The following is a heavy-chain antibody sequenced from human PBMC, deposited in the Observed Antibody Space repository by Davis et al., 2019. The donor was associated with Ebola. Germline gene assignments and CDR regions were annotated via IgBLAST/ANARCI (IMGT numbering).Heavy chain of an antibody. J-gene: IGHJ4*02. D-gene: IGHD3-10*01. CDR3: SERGSSV. CDR1: GASGTDYY. V-gene: IGHV4-34*01. Sequence: PSETLSLTCAVYGASGTDYYWAWIRQPPGKGLEWIGEINHRGRAYYNPSLRSRATISVDTSKNQFSLKLTSVTAADTAMYYCSERGSSVWGQGTLVTVSS. CDR2: INHRGRA.